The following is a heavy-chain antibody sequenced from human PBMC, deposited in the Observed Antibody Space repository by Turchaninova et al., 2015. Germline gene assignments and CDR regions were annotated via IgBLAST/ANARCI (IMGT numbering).Heavy chain of an antibody. CDR3: ARDGRNSYYFDY. J-gene: IGHJ4*02. D-gene: IGHD4-23*01. CDR1: GATISSRYYS. CDR2: IYYSVST. Sequence: QLQLQESGPGLVLPSETLSLTCTVSGATISSRYYSWGWSRLPPGKALEGIGIIYYSVSTYYNPSLKSRVTMSVDTSKNQFSLSLSSVTAADTAVYYCARDGRNSYYFDYWGQGTLVAVSS. V-gene: IGHV4-39*07.